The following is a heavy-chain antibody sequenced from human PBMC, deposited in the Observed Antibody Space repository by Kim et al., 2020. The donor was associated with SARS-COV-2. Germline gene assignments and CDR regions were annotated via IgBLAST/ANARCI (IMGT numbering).Heavy chain of an antibody. CDR1: GGSISSSSYY. V-gene: IGHV4-39*01. D-gene: IGHD6-25*01. CDR2: IYYSGST. CDR3: ARHTAERYFDY. J-gene: IGHJ4*02. Sequence: SETLSLTCTVSGGSISSSSYYWGWIRQPPGKGLEWIGSIYYSGSTYYNPSLKSRVTISVDTSKNQFSLKLSSVTAADTAVYYCARHTAERYFDYWGQGTLVTVSS.